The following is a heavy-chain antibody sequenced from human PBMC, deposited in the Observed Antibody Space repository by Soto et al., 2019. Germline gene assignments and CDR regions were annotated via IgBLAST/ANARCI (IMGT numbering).Heavy chain of an antibody. CDR3: ARARYFGLDV. J-gene: IGHJ6*02. Sequence: SETLSLTCSVSGGSMNDVTHYWAWIRQPPGKGLEWIATTYYTGGTHYNSSLKSRATISVDTSQNQFSLELTSVTAAATAVYHGARARYFGLDVWGHGTTGTVSS. CDR2: TYYTGGT. V-gene: IGHV4-39*01. CDR1: GGSMNDVTHY. D-gene: IGHD5-18*01.